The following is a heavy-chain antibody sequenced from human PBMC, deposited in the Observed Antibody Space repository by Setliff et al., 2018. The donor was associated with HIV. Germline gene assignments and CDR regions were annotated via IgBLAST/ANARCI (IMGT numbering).Heavy chain of an antibody. D-gene: IGHD3-10*01. Sequence: TAETLSLTCSVSGDSISSGAYYWSWIRQHPVKVLEWIGYIFSSRITYYSPSLHSRVTISLDTSKNQFSLNLTSITAADTAVYYCTRDPRGGGFPLDVWGKGTTVTVSS. CDR3: TRDPRGGGFPLDV. V-gene: IGHV4-31*03. CDR1: GDSISSGAYY. CDR2: IFSSRIT. J-gene: IGHJ6*04.